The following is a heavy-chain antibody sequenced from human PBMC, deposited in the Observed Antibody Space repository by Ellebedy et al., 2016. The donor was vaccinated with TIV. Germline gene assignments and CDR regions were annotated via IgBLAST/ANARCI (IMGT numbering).Heavy chain of an antibody. J-gene: IGHJ5*02. CDR2: IYQDGSVQ. D-gene: IGHD4-17*01. CDR1: GFNFRSYW. CDR3: ARRGSYGDYAVQVNSWFDR. Sequence: PGGSLRLSCEASGFNFRSYWMSWVRQAPGKGLEWVANIYQDGSVQYYVDSVKGRFTISRDNANKLLFLQMSSLRVEDTAVYYCARRGSYGDYAVQVNSWFDRWGQGILVTVSS. V-gene: IGHV3-7*01.